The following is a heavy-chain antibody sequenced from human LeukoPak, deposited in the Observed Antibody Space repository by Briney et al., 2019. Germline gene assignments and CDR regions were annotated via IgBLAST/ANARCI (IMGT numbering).Heavy chain of an antibody. J-gene: IGHJ4*02. Sequence: ASVKVSCKASGYTFTGYYMHWVRQAPGQGLEWMGWINPDSGGTNYAQKFQGWVTMTRDTSISTAYMELSRLRSDDTAVYYCARAGTVEMTPLDYWGQGTLVTVSS. V-gene: IGHV1-2*04. CDR2: INPDSGGT. CDR3: ARAGTVEMTPLDY. D-gene: IGHD5-24*01. CDR1: GYTFTGYY.